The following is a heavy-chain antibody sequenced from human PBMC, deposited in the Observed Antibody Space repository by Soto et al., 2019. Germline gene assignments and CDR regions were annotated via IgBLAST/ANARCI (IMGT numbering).Heavy chain of an antibody. V-gene: IGHV3-30*18. D-gene: IGHD3-16*01. CDR2: ISYDGTNK. CDR1: GFTFSSFG. J-gene: IGHJ6*02. CDR3: AKVWVNTSSYYDGMDV. Sequence: QVQLVESGGGVVQPGRSLRLSCAASGFTFSSFGMHWVRQAPGKGLEWVAVISYDGTNKYYADSVKGRFTISRDNSKNTLYMQMSSPRAEDTAVYYCAKVWVNTSSYYDGMDVWGQGTTVTVSS.